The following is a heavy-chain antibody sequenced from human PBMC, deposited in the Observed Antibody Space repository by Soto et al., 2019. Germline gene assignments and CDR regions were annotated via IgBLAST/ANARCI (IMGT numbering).Heavy chain of an antibody. CDR1: GYSFTAYY. CDR3: TRDGGYSSSSGLLSY. V-gene: IGHV1-2*02. CDR2: MNPNSGDS. D-gene: IGHD6-6*01. Sequence: QVQLMQSGAEVRKPGASVKVSCKATGYSFTAYYTHWVRQAPGQGLEGLGWMNPNSGDSNYAQQFQGRVTMTRDTSISTAYMELRRLTSDDTAVYYCTRDGGYSSSSGLLSYWGQGTLVTVSS. J-gene: IGHJ4*02.